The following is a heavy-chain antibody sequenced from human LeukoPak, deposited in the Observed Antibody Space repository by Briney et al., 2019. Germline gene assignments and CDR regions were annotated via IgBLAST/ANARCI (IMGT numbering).Heavy chain of an antibody. Sequence: PSETLSLTRAVYGGSFSGYYWSWIRQPPGKGLEWIGEINHSGSTNYNPSLKSRVTISVDTSKNQFSLKLSSVTAADTAVYYCARRFDSSTLYYFDYWGQGTLVTVSS. CDR1: GGSFSGYY. J-gene: IGHJ4*02. CDR2: INHSGST. CDR3: ARRFDSSTLYYFDY. V-gene: IGHV4-34*01. D-gene: IGHD6-13*01.